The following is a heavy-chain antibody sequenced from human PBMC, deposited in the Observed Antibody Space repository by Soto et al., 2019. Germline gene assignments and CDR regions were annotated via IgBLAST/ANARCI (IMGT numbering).Heavy chain of an antibody. D-gene: IGHD6-19*01. CDR3: ARGHSSGWSNPYFDY. CDR2: INPSGGST. CDR1: GYTFTSYY. J-gene: IGHJ4*02. V-gene: IGHV1-46*01. Sequence: QVQLVQSGAEVKKPGASVKVSCKASGYTFTSYYMHWVRQAPGQGLELMGIINPSGGSTSYAQKFQGRVTMTRDTSTSRVYMELSSLRSEVRAVYYCARGHSSGWSNPYFDYWGQGTLVTVSS.